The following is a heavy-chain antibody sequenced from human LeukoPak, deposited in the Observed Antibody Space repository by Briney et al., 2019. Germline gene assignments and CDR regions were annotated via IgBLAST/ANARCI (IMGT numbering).Heavy chain of an antibody. Sequence: GRSLRLSCAASGFTFSTYGMHWVRQAPGKGLEWVTVIWHDGSHKDYADSVKGRFTISRDNSKNTLYLQMNSLRAEDTAVYYCARDYGDYVSFFDYWGQGTLVTVSS. V-gene: IGHV3-33*01. D-gene: IGHD4-17*01. CDR2: IWHDGSHK. CDR3: ARDYGDYVSFFDY. J-gene: IGHJ4*02. CDR1: GFTFSTYG.